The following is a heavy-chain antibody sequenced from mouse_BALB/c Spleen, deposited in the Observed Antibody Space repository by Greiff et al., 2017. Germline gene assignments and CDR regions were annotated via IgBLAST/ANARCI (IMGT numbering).Heavy chain of an antibody. Sequence: EVMLVESGGGLVKPGGSLKLSCAASGFTFSSYAMSWVRQTPEKRLEWVASISSGGSTYYPDSVKGRFTISRDNAKNTLYLQMSSLRSEDTAMYYCARQDPPGGFDYWGQGTTLTVSS. CDR3: ARQDPPGGFDY. CDR2: ISSGGST. J-gene: IGHJ2*01. CDR1: GFTFSSYA. V-gene: IGHV5-6-5*01.